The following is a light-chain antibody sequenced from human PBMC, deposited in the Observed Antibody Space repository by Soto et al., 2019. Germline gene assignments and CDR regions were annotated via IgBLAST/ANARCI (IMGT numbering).Light chain of an antibody. CDR2: EGS. CDR1: SLDVGSYNL. Sequence: QTVLTPPASVSGPPGQSINISCTGTSLDVGSYNLVSWYQQHPGKAPKLMIYEGSKRPSGVSNRFSGSKSGNTASLTISGLQAEDEADYYCCSYAGSSYVFGTGTKVTVL. J-gene: IGLJ1*01. V-gene: IGLV2-23*01. CDR3: CSYAGSSYV.